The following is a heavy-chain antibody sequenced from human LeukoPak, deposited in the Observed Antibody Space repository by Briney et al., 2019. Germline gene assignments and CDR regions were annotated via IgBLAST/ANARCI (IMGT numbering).Heavy chain of an antibody. Sequence: SETLSLTCTVSGVSISSYYWSWIRQPPGKGLEWIGYIYYSGSTNYNPSLKSRVTISVDTSKNQFSLKLSSVTAADTAVYYCARDKGYFDWLLARYYYYGMDVRGKGTTVTVSS. J-gene: IGHJ6*04. CDR3: ARDKGYFDWLLARYYYYGMDV. CDR1: GVSISSYY. CDR2: IYYSGST. D-gene: IGHD3-9*01. V-gene: IGHV4-59*01.